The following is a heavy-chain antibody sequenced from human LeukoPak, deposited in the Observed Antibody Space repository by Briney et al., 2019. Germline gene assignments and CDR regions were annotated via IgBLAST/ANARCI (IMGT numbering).Heavy chain of an antibody. D-gene: IGHD4-17*01. CDR1: GFTFSSYA. CDR2: ISGSGGST. V-gene: IGHV3-23*01. J-gene: IGHJ5*02. Sequence: GGSLRLSCAASGFTFSSYAMSWVRQAPGKGLEWVSAISGSGGSTYYADSVKGRFTISRDNSKNTLYLQMNTLRAEDTAVYYCARGNTVTYFVSWGQGTLVTVSS. CDR3: ARGNTVTYFVS.